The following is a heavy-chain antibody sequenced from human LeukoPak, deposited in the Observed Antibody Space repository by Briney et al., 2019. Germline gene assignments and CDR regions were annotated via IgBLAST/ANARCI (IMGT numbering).Heavy chain of an antibody. CDR1: GGSISSYY. V-gene: IGHV4-59*12. CDR2: IYYSGST. Sequence: PSETLSLTCTVSGGSISSYYWSWIRQPPGKGLEWIGYIYYSGSTNYNPSLKSRVTISVDTSKNQFSLKLTSVSAADTAVYYCARKREGYFDLWGRGTLVTVSS. J-gene: IGHJ2*01. CDR3: ARKREGYFDL.